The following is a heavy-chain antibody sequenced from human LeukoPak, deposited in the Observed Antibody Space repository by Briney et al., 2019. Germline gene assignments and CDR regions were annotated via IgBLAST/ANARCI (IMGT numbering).Heavy chain of an antibody. J-gene: IGHJ4*02. CDR1: GFTFSSYA. V-gene: IGHV3-23*01. D-gene: IGHD3-22*01. CDR3: AKGSYYYDSSGYHYYFDY. Sequence: GGPLRLSCAASGFTFSSYAMSWVRQAPGKGLEWVSAISGSGGTTYYAGSVKGRFTISRDNSKNTLYLQMNSLRAEDTAVYYCAKGSYYYDSSGYHYYFDYWGQGTLVTVSS. CDR2: ISGSGGTT.